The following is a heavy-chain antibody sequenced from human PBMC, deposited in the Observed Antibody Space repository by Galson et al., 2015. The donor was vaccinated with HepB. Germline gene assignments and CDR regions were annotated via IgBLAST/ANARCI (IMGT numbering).Heavy chain of an antibody. CDR2: IWGGGGGT. CDR1: GFTFNSYA. CDR3: AKDYGDYVFYFDS. V-gene: IGHV3-23*01. Sequence: SLRLSCAASGFTFNSYAMSWVRQPPGKGLEWISLIWGGGGGTLYADSVRGRFTISRDNSKSTVSLQMNSLRAEDTAVYYCAKDYGDYVFYFDSWGQGTLVTVSS. J-gene: IGHJ4*02. D-gene: IGHD4-17*01.